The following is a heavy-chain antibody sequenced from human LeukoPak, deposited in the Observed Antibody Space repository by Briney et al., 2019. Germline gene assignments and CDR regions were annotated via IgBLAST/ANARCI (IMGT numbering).Heavy chain of an antibody. CDR2: ISSYNGNA. CDR3: ARAWSDNYYQCDC. CDR1: GYTFTSYG. D-gene: IGHD1-26*01. Sequence: ASVKVSCKASGYTFTSYGISWVRQAPGQGLEWMGWISSYNGNAAYAQKFQGRVTMTTDTSTSTAYMDLRSLRPDDTAVYYCARAWSDNYYQCDCWGQGTLVTVSS. V-gene: IGHV1-18*01. J-gene: IGHJ4*02.